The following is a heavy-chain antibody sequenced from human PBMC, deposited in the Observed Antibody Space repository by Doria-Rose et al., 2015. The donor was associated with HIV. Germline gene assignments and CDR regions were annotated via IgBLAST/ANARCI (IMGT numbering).Heavy chain of an antibody. J-gene: IGHJ4*02. CDR3: ARIKSSRWYHKYYFDF. D-gene: IGHD6-13*01. V-gene: IGHV2-26*01. CDR2: ISPDDER. Sequence: QITLKESGPVLVKPTETLTLTCTVSGVSLSSPGMGVSWIRQPPGKALEWLANISPDDERSYKPSLKSRLTISRGTSKSQVVLTMTDMDPVDTATYYCARIKSSRWYHKYYFDFWGQGTLVIVSA. CDR1: GVSLSSPGMG.